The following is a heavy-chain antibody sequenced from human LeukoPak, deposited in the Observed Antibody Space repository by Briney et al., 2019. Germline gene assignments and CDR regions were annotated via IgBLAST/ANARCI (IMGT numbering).Heavy chain of an antibody. D-gene: IGHD4-17*01. CDR3: ARDGYDLRSAGPPFDY. J-gene: IGHJ4*02. Sequence: GASVKVSCKASGYTFTSYYMHWVRQAPGQGLEWMGIINPSGGSTSYAQRFQGRVTMTRDTSTSTVYMELSSLRSEDTAVYYCARDGYDLRSAGPPFDYWGQGTLVTVSS. CDR2: INPSGGST. V-gene: IGHV1-46*01. CDR1: GYTFTSYY.